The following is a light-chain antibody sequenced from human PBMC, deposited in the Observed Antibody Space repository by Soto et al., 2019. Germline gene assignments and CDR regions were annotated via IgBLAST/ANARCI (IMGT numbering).Light chain of an antibody. J-gene: IGKJ5*01. CDR2: DAS. V-gene: IGKV3D-20*02. CDR3: QQRNNWPPSIT. CDR1: QSVSSSY. Sequence: EIVLTQSPGTLSLSPGERATLSCRASQSVSSSYLAWYQQKPGQAPRLLIYDASDRATGIPARFSGSGSETDFTLTISSLEPDDFAVYYCQQRNNWPPSITFGQGTRLEIK.